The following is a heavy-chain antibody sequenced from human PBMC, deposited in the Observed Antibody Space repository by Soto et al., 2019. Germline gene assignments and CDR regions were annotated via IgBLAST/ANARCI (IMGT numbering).Heavy chain of an antibody. V-gene: IGHV1-69*02. CDR2: IIPILGIA. CDR1: GGTFSSYT. Sequence: QVQLVQSGAEVKKPGSSVKVSCKASGGTFSSYTISWVRQAPGQGLEWMGRIIPILGIANYAQKFQGRVTITADKSTSTAYMELSSLRSEDTAVYYCARGLKGSVGFHFDYWGQGTLVTVSS. CDR3: ARGLKGSVGFHFDY. J-gene: IGHJ4*02. D-gene: IGHD3-10*01.